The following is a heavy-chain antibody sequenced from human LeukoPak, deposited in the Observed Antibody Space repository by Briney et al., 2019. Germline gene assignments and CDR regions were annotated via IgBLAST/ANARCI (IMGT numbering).Heavy chain of an antibody. CDR1: GGSISSYY. D-gene: IGHD1-14*01. Sequence: SETLSLTCTVSGGSISSYYWSWLRQPPGRGLEWIGYIYYSGSTNYNPSLKSRVTISVDTSKNQFPLKLSSVTAADTAVYYCARDIIFDYWGQGTLVTVSS. CDR3: ARDIIFDY. V-gene: IGHV4-59*01. CDR2: IYYSGST. J-gene: IGHJ4*02.